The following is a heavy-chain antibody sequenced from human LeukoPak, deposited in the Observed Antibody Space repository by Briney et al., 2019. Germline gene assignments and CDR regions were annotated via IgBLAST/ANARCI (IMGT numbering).Heavy chain of an antibody. J-gene: IGHJ6*02. Sequence: GGSLRLSCAASGFAFSSYALSWVRQAPGKGLEWVSGINGRGDGTYYADPVKGRFTISRDNSPNTLYLQMNSLRAEDTAVYYCAKDRPNGMDVWGQGTTVIVSS. CDR1: GFAFSSYA. V-gene: IGHV3-23*01. CDR3: AKDRPNGMDV. CDR2: INGRGDGT.